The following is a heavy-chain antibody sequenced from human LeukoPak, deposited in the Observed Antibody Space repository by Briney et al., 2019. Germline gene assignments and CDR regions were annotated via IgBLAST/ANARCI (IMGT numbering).Heavy chain of an antibody. CDR1: GFTFSSYS. V-gene: IGHV3-21*01. Sequence: PGGSLRLSCAASGFTFSSYSMNWVRRAPGKGLEWVSSISSSSSYIYYADSVKGRFTISRDNAKNSLYLQMKSLRAEDTAVYYCASLCSGGSCYYCGMDVWGKGTTVTVSS. CDR3: ASLCSGGSCYYCGMDV. CDR2: ISSSSSYI. D-gene: IGHD2-15*01. J-gene: IGHJ6*04.